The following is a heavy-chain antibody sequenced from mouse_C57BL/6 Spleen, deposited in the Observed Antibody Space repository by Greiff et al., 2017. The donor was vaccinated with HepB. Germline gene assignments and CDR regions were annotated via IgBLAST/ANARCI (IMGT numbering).Heavy chain of an antibody. J-gene: IGHJ1*03. CDR3: ARDHYYGRSPYWYFDV. CDR2: IYPGDGDT. V-gene: IGHV1-80*01. CDR1: GYAFSSYW. D-gene: IGHD1-1*01. Sequence: QVQLQQSGAELVKPGASVKISCKASGYAFSSYWMNWVKQRPGKGLEWIGQIYPGDGDTNYNGKFKGKATLTADKSSSTAYMQLSSLTSEDSAVYFCARDHYYGRSPYWYFDVWGTGTTVTVSS.